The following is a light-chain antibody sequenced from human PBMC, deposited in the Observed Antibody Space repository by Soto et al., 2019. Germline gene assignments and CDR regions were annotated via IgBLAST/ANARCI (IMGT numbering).Light chain of an antibody. CDR1: QSISNY. CDR3: QQSYSTPRT. Sequence: DIQMTQSPSSLSASVGDRVTITCRASQSISNYLNWYQQKPGKAPKLLMFAASSLQSGVPSRFSGGGSGTDFTLTIRSLQPEDFATYYCQQSYSTPRTFGQGTEVEIK. V-gene: IGKV1-39*01. CDR2: AAS. J-gene: IGKJ1*01.